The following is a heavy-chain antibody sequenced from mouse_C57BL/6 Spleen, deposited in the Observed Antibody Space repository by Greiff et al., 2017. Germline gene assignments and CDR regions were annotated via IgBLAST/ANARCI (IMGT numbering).Heavy chain of an antibody. CDR3: ASYDGYYAMGY. V-gene: IGHV3-6*01. Sequence: EVKLQESGPGLVKPSQSLSLTCSVTGYSITSGYYWSWIRQFPGNKLEWMGYISYDGSNNYNPSLKNRISITRDTSKNQFFLKLNSVTTEDTATYYCASYDGYYAMGYWGQGTSVTVSS. CDR1: GYSITSGYY. CDR2: ISYDGSN. D-gene: IGHD2-3*01. J-gene: IGHJ4*01.